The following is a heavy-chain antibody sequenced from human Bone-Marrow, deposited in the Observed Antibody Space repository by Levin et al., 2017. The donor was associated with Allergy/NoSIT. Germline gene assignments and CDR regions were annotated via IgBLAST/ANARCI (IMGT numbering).Heavy chain of an antibody. D-gene: IGHD3-22*01. V-gene: IGHV2-5*02. J-gene: IGHJ5*02. Sequence: VSGPTLVKPTQTLTLTCTFSGFSLSSTKMGVGWFRQSPGKALEWLALIYWDDEKRYSPTLNNRLTLTKDTSRNQVGLKETNMYPVGKGTYYGARRRGEYYGRSGYPRFDPWGPGTLVTVSS. CDR1: GFSLSSTKMG. CDR2: IYWDDEK. CDR3: ARRRGEYYGRSGYPRFDP.